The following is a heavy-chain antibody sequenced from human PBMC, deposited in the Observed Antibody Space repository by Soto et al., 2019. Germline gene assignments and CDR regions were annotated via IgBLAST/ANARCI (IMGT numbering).Heavy chain of an antibody. CDR3: ARGGTTVAPLRYGLDV. D-gene: IGHD4-4*01. V-gene: IGHV4-61*10. CDR2: VYHTGST. Sequence: PQQIQSLTCRVSRGPADISISDWKWITRPTGKGLEWIGYVYHTGSTSYSPSLRSRATISIDTSRNQFSLRLTSVTAADTAVYYCARGGTTVAPLRYGLDVWGQGNTVTVSS. CDR1: RGPADISISD. J-gene: IGHJ6*02.